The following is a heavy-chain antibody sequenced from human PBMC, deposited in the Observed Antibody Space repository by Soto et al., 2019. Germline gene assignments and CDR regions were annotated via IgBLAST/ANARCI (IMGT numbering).Heavy chain of an antibody. J-gene: IGHJ2*01. CDR3: AREVIPLTTDWYFDL. D-gene: IGHD4-17*01. Sequence: QLQLRESGPGLVKPSETLSLTCTVSGGSISGGVGGLYYWSWIRQPPGKGLEWIGYIYDSGSTYYNPSLMRRVTISVDTSKNQCSLRLSSVTAADTAVYYCAREVIPLTTDWYFDLWGRGTLVTVSS. CDR1: GGSISGGVGGLYY. CDR2: IYDSGST. V-gene: IGHV4-30-4*01.